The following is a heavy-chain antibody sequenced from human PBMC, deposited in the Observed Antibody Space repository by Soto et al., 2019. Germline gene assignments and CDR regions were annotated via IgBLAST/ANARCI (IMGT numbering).Heavy chain of an antibody. CDR1: GFSFSDYA. V-gene: IGHV3-23*01. D-gene: IGHD3-9*01. J-gene: IGHJ4*02. CDR3: AKTNDWYGDY. CDR2: VSGGGGSK. Sequence: EVQLLESGGGSVQPGGSLTLSCEASGFSFSDYALAWVRQAPGRGLEWVSTVSGGGGSKYYAGSVKGRFTVSRDKSTTTVYLQMKSLRADDTAVYYCAKTNDWYGDYWGQGTLVTVSS.